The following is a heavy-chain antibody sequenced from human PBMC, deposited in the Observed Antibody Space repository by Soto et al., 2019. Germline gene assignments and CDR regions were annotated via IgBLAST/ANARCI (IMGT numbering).Heavy chain of an antibody. D-gene: IGHD5-12*01. CDR1: GVILRRER. J-gene: IGHJ4*02. Sequence: GGDRRHPCGGSGVILRRERKHVVRLVPGKGMEWVAVILYYGSNKYYADSVKGRFTISRDNSKNTLYLQMNSLRAEDTAVYYCAKDRVYSCYWPRFNRYRQPGDLRDYWGQGTLVIVSS. CDR2: ILYYGSNK. CDR3: AKDRVYSCYWPRFNRYRQPGDLRDY. V-gene: IGHV3-30*18.